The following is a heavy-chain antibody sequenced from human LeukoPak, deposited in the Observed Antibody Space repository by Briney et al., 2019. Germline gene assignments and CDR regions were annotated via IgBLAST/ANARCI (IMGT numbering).Heavy chain of an antibody. D-gene: IGHD4-17*01. J-gene: IGHJ4*02. CDR2: ITGSGGTT. V-gene: IGHV3-23*01. CDR3: AREGYGDCFDY. Sequence: GGSLRLSCAASGFAFSNYGMNWVRQAPGKGLEWVSGITGSGGTTYYADSVKGRFTISRDNAKNTLYLQMNSLRAEDTAVYYCAREGYGDCFDYWGQGTLVTVSS. CDR1: GFAFSNYG.